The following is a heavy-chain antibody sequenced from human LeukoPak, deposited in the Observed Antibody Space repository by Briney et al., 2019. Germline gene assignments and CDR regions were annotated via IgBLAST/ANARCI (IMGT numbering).Heavy chain of an antibody. CDR3: ARHDAFDL. J-gene: IGHJ3*01. CDR1: GFSISSYW. CDR2: IKDDGSEK. V-gene: IGHV3-7*01. Sequence: PGGSLRLSCAASGFSISSYWMTWVRQAPGKGLEWVANIKDDGSEKDHMDSAMGRFTISRDNAKNTLYLQMNSLRVEDTAVYYCARHDAFDLWGQGTNVIVSS.